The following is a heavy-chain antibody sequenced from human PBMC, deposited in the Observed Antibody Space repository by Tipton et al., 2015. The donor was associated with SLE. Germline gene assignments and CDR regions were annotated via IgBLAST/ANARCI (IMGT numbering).Heavy chain of an antibody. CDR1: GGAFSSYA. V-gene: IGHV1-69*05. J-gene: IGHJ6*03. CDR2: IIPILGTA. D-gene: IGHD2-2*01. CDR3: ARGYCSSTSCPYYYYYMDV. Sequence: QSGAEVKKPGSSVKVSCKASGGAFSSYAITWVRQAPGQGLEWMGGIIPILGTANYAQKFQGRVTITTDEFTTTGYMELSSLTSEDTAVYYCARGYCSSTSCPYYYYYMDVWVKGATVTVSS.